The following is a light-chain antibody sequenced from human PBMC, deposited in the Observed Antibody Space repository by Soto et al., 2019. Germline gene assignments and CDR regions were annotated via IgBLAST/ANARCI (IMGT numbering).Light chain of an antibody. CDR1: QSVSSD. CDR3: QHRHN. Sequence: EILLTQSPATLSLSPGERATLSCRTSQSVSSDFAWYQHKPGQTPRLLIYDASNRATGIPARFSGSGSGTDFTRTISSLEPEDFAVYYCQHRHNFGPGTKVDIK. V-gene: IGKV3-11*01. J-gene: IGKJ3*01. CDR2: DAS.